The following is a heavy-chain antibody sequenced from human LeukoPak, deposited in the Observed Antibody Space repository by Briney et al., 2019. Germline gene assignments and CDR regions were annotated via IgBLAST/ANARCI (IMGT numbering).Heavy chain of an antibody. CDR1: GFTFSSYG. CDR2: ISYDGSNK. CDR3: AKDRAGTWYRRGWGVFDY. V-gene: IGHV3-30*18. D-gene: IGHD6-19*01. Sequence: PGGSLRLSCVASGFTFSSYGMRWVRQAPGKGLEWVAVISYDGSNKYYADSVKGRFTISRDNSKNTLYLQMKSLRAGDTAVYDCAKDRAGTWYRRGWGVFDYWGQGSLVTVSS. J-gene: IGHJ4*01.